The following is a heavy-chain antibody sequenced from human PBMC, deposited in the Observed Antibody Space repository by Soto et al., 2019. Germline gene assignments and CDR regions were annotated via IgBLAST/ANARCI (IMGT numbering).Heavy chain of an antibody. CDR1: GDSVSSNSAA. J-gene: IGHJ6*02. V-gene: IGHV6-1*01. Sequence: SQTLSLTCVISGDSVSSNSAAWNWIRQSPSRGLEWLGRTYYRSKWYNDYAVSVKSRITINPDTSKNQFSLQLNSVTPEDTAVYYCARGDSSSSHYYYYYYGMDVWGQGTTVTVSS. CDR3: ARGDSSSSHYYYYYYGMDV. D-gene: IGHD6-6*01. CDR2: TYYRSKWYN.